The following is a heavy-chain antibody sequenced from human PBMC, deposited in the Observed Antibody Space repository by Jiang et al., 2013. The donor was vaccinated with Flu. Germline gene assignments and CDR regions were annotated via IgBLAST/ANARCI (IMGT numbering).Heavy chain of an antibody. J-gene: IGHJ3*02. D-gene: IGHD4-17*01. CDR2: IIPILGIA. CDR1: GYTFTSYA. Sequence: GAEVKKPGASVKVSCKASGYTFTSYAMHWVRQAPGQRLEWMGRIIPILGIANYAQKFQGRVTITADKSTSTAYMELSSLRSEDTAVYYCASVGDSDAFDIVGPRDKWSPS. V-gene: IGHV1-69*04. CDR3: ASVGDSDAFDI.